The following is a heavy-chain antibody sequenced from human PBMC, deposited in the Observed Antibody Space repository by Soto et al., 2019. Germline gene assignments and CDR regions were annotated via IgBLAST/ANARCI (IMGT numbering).Heavy chain of an antibody. V-gene: IGHV1-2*04. D-gene: IGHD2-21*01. Sequence: GASVKVSCKASGYTFTGYYMHWVRQAPGQGLEWMGWINPNSGGTNYAQKFQGWVTMTRDTSMSTAYMELSSLRSDDTAVYYCARAYCGGDCYIPGTEVRQPSPPFDYWGQGTLVTLSS. J-gene: IGHJ4*02. CDR1: GYTFTGYY. CDR3: ARAYCGGDCYIPGTEVRQPSPPFDY. CDR2: INPNSGGT.